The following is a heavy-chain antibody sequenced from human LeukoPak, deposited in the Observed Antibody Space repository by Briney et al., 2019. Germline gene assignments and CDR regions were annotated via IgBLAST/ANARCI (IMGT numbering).Heavy chain of an antibody. J-gene: IGHJ4*02. CDR3: ARDLARYYGSGSHSDYFDF. D-gene: IGHD3-10*01. V-gene: IGHV4-39*07. CDR1: GGSTSSASYY. CDR2: IYYGGST. Sequence: SETLSLTCTVSGGSTSSASYYWGWIRQPPGKGLEWIGSIYYGGSTYYNPSLKSRVTISVDTSKNQFSLKLSSVTAADTAVYYCARDLARYYGSGSHSDYFDFWGQGTLVTVSS.